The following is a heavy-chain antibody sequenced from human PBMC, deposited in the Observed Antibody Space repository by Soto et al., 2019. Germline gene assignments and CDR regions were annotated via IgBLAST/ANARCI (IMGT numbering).Heavy chain of an antibody. CDR3: GRNLEQQLPKHYSHYGMDV. CDR1: GYTLTSYY. J-gene: IGHJ6*02. V-gene: IGHV1-46*03. CDR2: INPSGGST. D-gene: IGHD6-13*01. Sequence: ASVKVSCKAPGYTLTSYYMHWVRQAPGQGLEWMGIINPSGGSTNYAQKFQGRVTMTRDTSTSTAYMELSSLRSEDTAVYYCGRNLEQQLPKHYSHYGMDVWGQGPTVTVSS.